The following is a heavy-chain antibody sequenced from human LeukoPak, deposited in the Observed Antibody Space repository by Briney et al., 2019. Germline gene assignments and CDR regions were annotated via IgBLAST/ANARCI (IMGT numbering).Heavy chain of an antibody. CDR2: VSGSGGST. CDR3: AKRMIRGVNHDAFDL. V-gene: IGHV3-23*01. Sequence: PGGSLRLSCAASGFTVSSNYMNWVRQAPGKGLEWVSAVSGSGGSTYYADSVKGLFTISRDNSKNTLYLQMNSLRAEDTAVYYCAKRMIRGVNHDAFDLWGQGTMVNVSS. CDR1: GFTVSSNY. D-gene: IGHD3-10*01. J-gene: IGHJ3*01.